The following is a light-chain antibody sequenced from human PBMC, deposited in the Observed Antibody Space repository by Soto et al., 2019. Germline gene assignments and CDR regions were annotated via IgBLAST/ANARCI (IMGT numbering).Light chain of an antibody. V-gene: IGLV2-14*01. Sequence: QSALTQPASVSGSPGQSITVSCTGTTSDVGGYDYVAWYQQHPGKAPKLMIYDVSSRPSGVSNRFSGSKSGNTASLTISRLQAEDEADYYCSSYLGSSTLSGVFGTGTKLTVL. CDR1: TSDVGGYDY. J-gene: IGLJ1*01. CDR3: SSYLGSSTLSGV. CDR2: DVS.